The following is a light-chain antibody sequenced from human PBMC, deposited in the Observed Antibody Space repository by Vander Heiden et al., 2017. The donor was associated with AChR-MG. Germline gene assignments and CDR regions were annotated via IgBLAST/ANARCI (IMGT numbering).Light chain of an antibody. CDR1: QSISSW. CDR3: QQDNILKT. Sequence: DIQMTQSPSTLSASVGDRVTITCRASQSISSWLAWYQQKPGQAPKLLIYEASSLGSGVPSRFSGSGSGTEFTLTISRLQADDFGIYYCQQDNILKTFGQGTKVEIK. J-gene: IGKJ1*01. V-gene: IGKV1-5*03. CDR2: EAS.